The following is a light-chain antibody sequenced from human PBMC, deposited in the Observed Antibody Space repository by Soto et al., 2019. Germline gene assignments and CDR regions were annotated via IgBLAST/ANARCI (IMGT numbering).Light chain of an antibody. Sequence: EIVLTHSPCTLSLSPVERATLSCSASQSVSSSYLAWYQQKPGQAPRLLIYGASSRATGFPDRFSGSGSGTDFTLTISRLETEDFAVYYCQLYDSSSWTFGQGTKVDIK. CDR2: GAS. V-gene: IGKV3-20*01. CDR1: QSVSSSY. J-gene: IGKJ1*01. CDR3: QLYDSSSWT.